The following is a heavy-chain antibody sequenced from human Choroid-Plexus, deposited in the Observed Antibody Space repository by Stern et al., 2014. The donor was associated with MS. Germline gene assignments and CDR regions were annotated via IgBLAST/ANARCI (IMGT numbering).Heavy chain of an antibody. CDR1: GFTLGSCA. V-gene: IGHV3-30*18. Sequence: VQLVESGGGVVQPGRPLRLSCVASGFTLGSCAMHWVRQAPGKGLGWAAGVSYDGSNKYYADSVKGRFTISRDNSQNTLYMQMSSLRPEDTAVYYCAKDRQYLTYFFDHWGQGSLVTVSS. D-gene: IGHD2/OR15-2a*01. CDR3: AKDRQYLTYFFDH. CDR2: VSYDGSNK. J-gene: IGHJ5*02.